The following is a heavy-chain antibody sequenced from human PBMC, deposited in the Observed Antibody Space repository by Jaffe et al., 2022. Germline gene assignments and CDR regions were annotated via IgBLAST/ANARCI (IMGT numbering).Heavy chain of an antibody. D-gene: IGHD2-15*01. CDR3: AVGYCSGGSCLSYWYFDL. J-gene: IGHJ2*01. Sequence: QVQLVQSGAEVKKPGASVKVSCKASGYTFTGYYMHWVRQAPGQGLEWMGRINPNSGGTNYAQKFQGRVTMTRDTSISTAYMELSRLRSDDTAVYYCAVGYCSGGSCLSYWYFDLWGRGTLVTVSS. CDR1: GYTFTGYY. CDR2: INPNSGGT. V-gene: IGHV1-2*06.